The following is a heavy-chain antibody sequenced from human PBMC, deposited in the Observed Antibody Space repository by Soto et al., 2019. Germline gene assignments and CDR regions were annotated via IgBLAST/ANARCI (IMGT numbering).Heavy chain of an antibody. CDR3: ARNGTYSSSLSQYSGMGV. V-gene: IGHV1-69*01. CDR2: IAPMLGTP. D-gene: IGHD1-26*01. J-gene: IGHJ6*02. Sequence: QVQLVQSGAEVKEPGSSVRVSCKASGGTFDNFIMNWVRQTPGQGLEWMGGIAPMLGTPTYAEKFKGRVTISATGATSTMYMEVTSLRSEDTAIYYCARNGTYSSSLSQYSGMGVWGQGTTVTVSS. CDR1: GGTFDNFI.